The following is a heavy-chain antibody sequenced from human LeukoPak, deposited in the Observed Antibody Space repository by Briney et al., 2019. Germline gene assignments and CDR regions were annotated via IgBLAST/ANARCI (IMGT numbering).Heavy chain of an antibody. CDR3: ATVTTSNYYYDMDV. CDR1: GYTLTELS. V-gene: IGHV1-24*01. D-gene: IGHD4-17*01. Sequence: ASVKVSCKVSGYTLTELSMHWVRQAPGKGLEWMGGFDPEDGEIIYAQKFQGRVTINAQKFQGRVTMTEDTSTDTAYMEVSSLRSEDTAVYYCATVTTSNYYYDMDVWGKGTTVTVSS. CDR2: FDPEDGEI. J-gene: IGHJ6*04.